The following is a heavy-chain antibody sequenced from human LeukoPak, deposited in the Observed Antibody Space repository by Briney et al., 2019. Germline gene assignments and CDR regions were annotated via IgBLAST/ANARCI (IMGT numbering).Heavy chain of an antibody. J-gene: IGHJ6*03. CDR1: GLTFSSYW. CDR3: ARDPEIYGSGGAYYYHYMDV. CDR2: INSDGSST. D-gene: IGHD3-10*01. Sequence: GGSLRLSCAASGLTFSSYWMHWVRQAPGKGLVWVSRINSDGSSTSYADSVKGRFTISRDNAKNTLYLQMGSLRAEDMAMYYCARDPEIYGSGGAYYYHYMDVWGKGTTVTIS. V-gene: IGHV3-74*01.